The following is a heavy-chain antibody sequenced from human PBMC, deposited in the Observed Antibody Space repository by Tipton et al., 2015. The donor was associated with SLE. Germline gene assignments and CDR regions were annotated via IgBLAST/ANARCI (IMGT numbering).Heavy chain of an antibody. V-gene: IGHV4-39*07. CDR2: IYYSGST. CDR1: NGSISSSPYY. CDR3: ARGPYYYMDV. J-gene: IGHJ6*03. Sequence: TLSLTCTVSNGSISSSPYYWGWIRQSPGKGLEWVGSIYYSGSTYYNPSLKSRVTISVDTSRNQCSLNLTSVTAADTAVYYCARGPYYYMDVWGKGT.